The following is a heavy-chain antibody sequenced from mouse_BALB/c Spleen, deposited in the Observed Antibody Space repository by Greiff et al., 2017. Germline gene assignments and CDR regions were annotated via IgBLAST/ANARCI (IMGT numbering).Heavy chain of an antibody. Sequence: QVQLKQSGPGLVAPSQSLSITCTVSGFSLTSYGVHWVRQPPGKGLEWLGVIWAGGSTNYNSALMSRLSISKDNSKSQVFLKMNSLQTDDTAMYYCARGDYDGYSLYAMDYWGQGTSVTVSS. CDR1: GFSLTSYG. CDR3: ARGDYDGYSLYAMDY. CDR2: IWAGGST. V-gene: IGHV2-9*02. D-gene: IGHD2-3*01. J-gene: IGHJ4*01.